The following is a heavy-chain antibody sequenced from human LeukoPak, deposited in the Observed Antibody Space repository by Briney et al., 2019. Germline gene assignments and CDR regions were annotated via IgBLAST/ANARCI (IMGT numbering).Heavy chain of an antibody. J-gene: IGHJ4*02. CDR1: GFTVSSNY. V-gene: IGHV3-53*01. Sequence: PGGSLRLSCAASGFTVSSNYMTWIRQAPGERLEWVSIVYSGGDTYYADSVKGRFTMSRDNSKNMLYLQMNSLRAEDTAVYYCARADPLYYFDYWGQGTLVTVSS. CDR3: ARADPLYYFDY. CDR2: VYSGGDT.